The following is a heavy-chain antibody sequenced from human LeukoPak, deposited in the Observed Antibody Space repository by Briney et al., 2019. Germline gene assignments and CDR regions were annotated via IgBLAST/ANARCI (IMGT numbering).Heavy chain of an antibody. D-gene: IGHD2-15*01. Sequence: ASVQVSYKASGHSSNTFGNTWVRLAPGHGLEWIGWISPYNSHRKYADNFQGRVTMTSDTSTTTSYMELRSLRSDDTAVYFCANVAKGRYFFYYMDVWGKGTTVTVS. J-gene: IGHJ6*03. V-gene: IGHV1-18*01. CDR3: ANVAKGRYFFYYMDV. CDR1: GHSSNTFG. CDR2: ISPYNSHR.